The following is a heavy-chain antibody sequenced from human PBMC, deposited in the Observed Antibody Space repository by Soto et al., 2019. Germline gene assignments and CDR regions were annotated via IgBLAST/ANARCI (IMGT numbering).Heavy chain of an antibody. Sequence: EVQLVESGGGLVQPGRSLRLSCAASGFTFDSYAMHWVRQAPGKGLEWVSGITWNSGSVFYADSVKGRFTISRDSAKNSLYLHMNSLSAEDTALYYCTRAPSPHYPGSGRVYHTQTSSFFDYPGQGALVTVSS. D-gene: IGHD3-10*01. CDR2: ITWNSGSV. CDR1: GFTFDSYA. V-gene: IGHV3-9*01. J-gene: IGHJ4*02. CDR3: TRAPSPHYPGSGRVYHTQTSSFFDY.